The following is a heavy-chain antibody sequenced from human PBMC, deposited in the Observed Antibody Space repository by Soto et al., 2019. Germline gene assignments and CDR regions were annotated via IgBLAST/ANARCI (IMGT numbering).Heavy chain of an antibody. V-gene: IGHV3-30*18. CDR1: GGSRISYG. Sequence: SAVKVTSADSGGSRISYGMHWVRQAPGKGLEWVAVISYYGSNKYYADSVKGRFTISRDNSKNTLYLQMNSLRAEDTVVYYCAKDVVVGATTGLGDYYYYYGMDVWGQGTTVTVSS. CDR2: ISYYGSNK. J-gene: IGHJ6*02. D-gene: IGHD1-26*01. CDR3: AKDVVVGATTGLGDYYYYYGMDV.